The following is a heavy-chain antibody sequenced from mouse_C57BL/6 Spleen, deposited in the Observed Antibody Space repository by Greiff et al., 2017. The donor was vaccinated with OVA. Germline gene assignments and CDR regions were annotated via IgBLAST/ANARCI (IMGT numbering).Heavy chain of an antibody. CDR1: GFTFSDYG. V-gene: IGHV5-17*01. J-gene: IGHJ2*01. Sequence: EVKVEESGGGLVKPGGSLKLSCAASGFTFSDYGMHWVRPAPEKGLEWVAYLSSGSSTIYYADPVKGRFTISRDNAKNTLFLKMTSLRSEDTAMYYCAREGEGYFDYWGQGTTLTVSS. CDR2: LSSGSSTI. CDR3: AREGEGYFDY.